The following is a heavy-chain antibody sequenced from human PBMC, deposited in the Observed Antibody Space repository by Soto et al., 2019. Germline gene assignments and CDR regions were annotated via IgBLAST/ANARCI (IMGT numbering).Heavy chain of an antibody. J-gene: IGHJ4*02. CDR3: TTDTFGTRDS. CDR1: GFTFSNYW. CDR2: INPDGSST. V-gene: IGHV3-74*01. Sequence: GGSLRLSCAASGFTFSNYWMHWVRQAPGKGPLWVSRINPDGSSTSYADSVKDRFTISRDNAENTLYLQMNILRAEDTAVYYCTTDTFGTRDSWGQGTLVNVSS. D-gene: IGHD3-10*01.